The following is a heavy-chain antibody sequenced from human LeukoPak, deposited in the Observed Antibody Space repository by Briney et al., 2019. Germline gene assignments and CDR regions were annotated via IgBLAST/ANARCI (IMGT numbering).Heavy chain of an antibody. Sequence: AGGSLRLSCAASGFTFSSHGMHWVRQAPGKGPEWVAVIWNDGSNKYYADSVKGRFTISRDNAKNSLYLQMNSLRAEDTAVYYCARDRFGELLYPGAFDIWGQGTMVTVSS. D-gene: IGHD3-10*01. J-gene: IGHJ3*02. CDR1: GFTFSSHG. V-gene: IGHV3-33*01. CDR2: IWNDGSNK. CDR3: ARDRFGELLYPGAFDI.